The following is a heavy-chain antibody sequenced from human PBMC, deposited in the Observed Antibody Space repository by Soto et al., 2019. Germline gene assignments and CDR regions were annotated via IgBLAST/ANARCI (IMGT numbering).Heavy chain of an antibody. CDR1: GGSISSYY. J-gene: IGHJ4*02. Sequence: SETLSLTCTVSGGSISSYYWSWIRQPPGKGLEWIGYIYYSGSTNYNPSLKSRVTISVDTSKNQFSLKLSSVTAADTAVYYCARGLPYYDFWSGYYTANGFDYWGQGTLVTVS. D-gene: IGHD3-3*01. CDR3: ARGLPYYDFWSGYYTANGFDY. V-gene: IGHV4-59*01. CDR2: IYYSGST.